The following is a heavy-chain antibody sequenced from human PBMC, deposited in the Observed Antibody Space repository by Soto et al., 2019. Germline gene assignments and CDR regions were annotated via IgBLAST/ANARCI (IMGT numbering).Heavy chain of an antibody. CDR3: ARDESGSSSWYYYYGMDV. CDR1: GFTFSSYG. Sequence: GGSLRLSCAASGFTFSSYGMHWVRQAPGKGLEWVAVISYDGSNKYYADSVKGRFTTSRDNSKNTLYLQMNSLRAEDTAVYYCARDESGSSSWYYYYGMDVWGQGTTVTVSS. D-gene: IGHD6-13*01. J-gene: IGHJ6*02. CDR2: ISYDGSNK. V-gene: IGHV3-30*03.